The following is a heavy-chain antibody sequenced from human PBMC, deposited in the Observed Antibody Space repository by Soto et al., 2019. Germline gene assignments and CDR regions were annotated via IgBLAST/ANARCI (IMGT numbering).Heavy chain of an antibody. D-gene: IGHD3-10*01. CDR2: IYHSGST. CDR1: GGSISSSNW. J-gene: IGHJ5*02. V-gene: IGHV4-4*02. CDR3: ARGERRITMVRGANWFDP. Sequence: QVQLQESGPGLVKPSGTLSLTCAVSGGSISSSNWWRWVRQPPGKGLEWIGEIYHSGSTNYNPSLKSRVTISVDKSKNQFSLKLSSVTAADTAVYYCARGERRITMVRGANWFDPWGQGTLVTVSS.